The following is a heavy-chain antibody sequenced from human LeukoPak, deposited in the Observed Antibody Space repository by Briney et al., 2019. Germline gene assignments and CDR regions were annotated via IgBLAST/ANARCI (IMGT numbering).Heavy chain of an antibody. CDR3: ARVGNSSSWYEHAFDI. V-gene: IGHV1-69*04. CDR1: GGTFSSYA. D-gene: IGHD6-13*01. Sequence: GASVKVSCKASGGTFSSYAISWVRQAPGQGLEWMGRIIPILGIANYAQKFQGRVTITADKSTSTAYMELSSPGSEDTAVYYCARVGNSSSWYEHAFDIWGQGTMVTVSS. CDR2: IIPILGIA. J-gene: IGHJ3*02.